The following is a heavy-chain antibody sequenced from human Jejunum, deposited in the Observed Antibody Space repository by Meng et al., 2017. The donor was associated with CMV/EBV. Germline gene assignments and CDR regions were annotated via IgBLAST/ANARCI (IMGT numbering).Heavy chain of an antibody. Sequence: KASGYTFTAYYLHWVRQAPGQGLEWMGWVYPPSGVTEYARRFQGRVTMTRDTSITTAYMELSRLTSDDTALYYCAAVTYSAYNDFDYWGQGTRVT. J-gene: IGHJ4*02. CDR1: GYTFTAYY. V-gene: IGHV1-2*02. CDR2: VYPPSGVT. CDR3: AAVTYSAYNDFDY. D-gene: IGHD5-12*01.